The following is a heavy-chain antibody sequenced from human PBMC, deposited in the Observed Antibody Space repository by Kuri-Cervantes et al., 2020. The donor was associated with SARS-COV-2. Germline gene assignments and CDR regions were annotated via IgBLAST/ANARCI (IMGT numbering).Heavy chain of an antibody. CDR2: INHSGST. V-gene: IGHV4-34*01. CDR1: GGSFSGYY. D-gene: IGHD3-3*01. CDR3: ARWNYDFWSGYYYPLIDY. J-gene: IGHJ4*02. Sequence: ESLKISCAVYGGSFSGYYLSWIRQPPGKGLEWIGEINHSGSTNYNPPLKSRVTISVDTSKNQSSLKLSSVTAADTAVYYCARWNYDFWSGYYYPLIDYWGQGTLVTVSS.